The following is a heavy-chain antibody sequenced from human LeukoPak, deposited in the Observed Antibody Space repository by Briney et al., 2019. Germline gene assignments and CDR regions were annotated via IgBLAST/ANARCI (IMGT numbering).Heavy chain of an antibody. D-gene: IGHD6-19*01. CDR1: GFTFSSYA. J-gene: IGHJ4*02. CDR2: ISYDGSNK. Sequence: PGRSLRLSCAASGFTFSSYAMHWVRQAPGKGLEWVAVISYDGSNKYYADSAKGRFTISRDNSKNTLYLQMNSLRAEDTAVYYCARDKAVAGSPLDYWGQGTLVTVSS. CDR3: ARDKAVAGSPLDY. V-gene: IGHV3-30-3*01.